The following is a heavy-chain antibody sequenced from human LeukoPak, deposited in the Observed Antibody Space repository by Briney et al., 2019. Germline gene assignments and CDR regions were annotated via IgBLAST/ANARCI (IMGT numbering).Heavy chain of an antibody. D-gene: IGHD3-10*02. J-gene: IGHJ6*04. Sequence: GGSLRLSCAASGFTYSNYSMNWLRQAPGKGLEGVSYICSSNSTIYYADSVKGRFTISRDNAKNSLYLQMNSLRAEDTAVYYCAELGITMIGGVWGKGTTVTISS. CDR1: GFTYSNYS. CDR3: AELGITMIGGV. CDR2: ICSSNSTI. V-gene: IGHV3-48*04.